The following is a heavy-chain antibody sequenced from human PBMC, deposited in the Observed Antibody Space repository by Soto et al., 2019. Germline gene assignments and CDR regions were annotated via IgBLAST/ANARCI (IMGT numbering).Heavy chain of an antibody. J-gene: IGHJ6*02. D-gene: IGHD5-18*01. CDR3: ARTVDTARGADYYYYYGMDV. Sequence: SVKVSCKPSEDTFSSYSFSWVRQVPGQGFEWMGGFSPIFGAPNYAQNFLGRVTITADKSTSTAYMELSSLRSEDTAVYYCARTVDTARGADYYYYYGMDVWGQGTTVTVSS. V-gene: IGHV1-69*06. CDR1: EDTFSSYS. CDR2: FSPIFGAP.